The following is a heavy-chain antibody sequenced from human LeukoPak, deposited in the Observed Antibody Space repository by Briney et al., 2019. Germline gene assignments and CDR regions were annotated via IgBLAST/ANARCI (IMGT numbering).Heavy chain of an antibody. CDR1: GFTFSSYA. J-gene: IGHJ4*02. CDR3: AKVSLATNSNYDY. D-gene: IGHD4-11*01. CDR2: ISGSGGST. Sequence: GWSPRLSCAASGFTFSSYAMSWVRQAPGKGLEWVSAISGSGGSTYYADSVKGRFTIPRDNSKNTLYLQMNSLRAEDTAVYYCAKVSLATNSNYDYWGQGTLVTVSS. V-gene: IGHV3-23*01.